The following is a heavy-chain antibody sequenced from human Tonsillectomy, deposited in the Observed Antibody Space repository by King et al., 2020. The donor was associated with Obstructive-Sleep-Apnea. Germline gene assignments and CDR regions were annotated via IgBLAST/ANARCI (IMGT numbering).Heavy chain of an antibody. V-gene: IGHV3-23*04. D-gene: IGHD3-10*01. CDR3: AKLLWFGELFGKYGMDV. CDR1: GFTFSSYA. CDR2: ISVRGGSR. J-gene: IGHJ6*02. Sequence: VQLVESGGGLVRPGGSLRLSCAASGFTFSSYAMTWVRQAPGKGLEWVSAISVRGGSRYCADSVKGRFTISRDNSKNTRYLQMNSLRAEDTAVYYCAKLLWFGELFGKYGMDVWGQGTTVTVSS.